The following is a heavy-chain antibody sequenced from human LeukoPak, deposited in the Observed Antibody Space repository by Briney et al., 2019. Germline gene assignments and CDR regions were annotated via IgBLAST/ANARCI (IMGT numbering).Heavy chain of an antibody. CDR1: GGSFSGYY. CDR3: ARGWANGSSWYVGWRPRPTPFDY. V-gene: IGHV4-34*01. D-gene: IGHD6-13*01. CDR2: INHSGST. Sequence: SETLSLTCAVYGGSFSGYYWSWIHQPPGKGLEWIGEINHSGSTNYNPSLKSRVTISVDTSKNQFSLKLSSVTAADTAVYYCARGWANGSSWYVGWRPRPTPFDYWGQGTLVTVSS. J-gene: IGHJ4*02.